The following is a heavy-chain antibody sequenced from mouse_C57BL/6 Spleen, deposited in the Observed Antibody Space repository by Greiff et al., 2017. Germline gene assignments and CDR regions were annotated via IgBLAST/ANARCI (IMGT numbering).Heavy chain of an antibody. D-gene: IGHD2-4*01. J-gene: IGHJ3*01. CDR3: ARSGYDYDGAWFAY. Sequence: VKLQQPGAELVKPGASVKLSCKASGYPFTSYWMHWVKQRPGRGLEWIGRIDPNSGGTTYNEKFKSKATLTVDKPSSTAYMQLSSLTSEDSAVYYCARSGYDYDGAWFAYWGQGTLVTVSA. V-gene: IGHV1-72*01. CDR1: GYPFTSYW. CDR2: IDPNSGGT.